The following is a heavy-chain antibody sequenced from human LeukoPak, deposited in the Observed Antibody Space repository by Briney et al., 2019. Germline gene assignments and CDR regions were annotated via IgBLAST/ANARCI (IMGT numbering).Heavy chain of an antibody. CDR2: INPSGGST. D-gene: IGHD4-11*01. V-gene: IGHV1-46*01. CDR3: ARSRSPRHDYSNYRY. J-gene: IGHJ4*02. CDR1: GYTFTSYY. Sequence: ASVKVSCKASGYTFTSYYMHWVRQAPGQGLEWMGIINPSGGSTSYAQKFQGRVTMTRDTSTSTAYMELSSLRSEDTAVYYCARSRSPRHDYSNYRYWGQGTLVTVSS.